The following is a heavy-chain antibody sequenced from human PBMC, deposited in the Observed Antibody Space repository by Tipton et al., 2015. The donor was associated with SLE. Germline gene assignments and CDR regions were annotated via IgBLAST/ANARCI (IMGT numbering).Heavy chain of an antibody. CDR2: ITSSGSNI. CDR1: GFTFSSYE. CDR3: AKASGYRELFYPLDS. J-gene: IGHJ4*02. Sequence: SLRLSCAASGFTFSSYEMNWVRQAPGKGLEWVAYITSSGSNIYYADSVKGRFTISRDNAKNSLYLQMTSLRREDTAFYYCAKASGYRELFYPLDSWGQGTPVIVSS. D-gene: IGHD5-18*01. V-gene: IGHV3-48*03.